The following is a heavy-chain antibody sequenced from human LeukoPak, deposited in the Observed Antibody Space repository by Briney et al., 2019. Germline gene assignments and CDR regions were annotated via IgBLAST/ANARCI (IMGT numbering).Heavy chain of an antibody. CDR3: ARVSSTWASGYYNVDV. Sequence: PSETLSLTCTVSGGSISSSSYYWGWIRQPPGKGLEWIGYIYYSGTTYYNPSLKSRVIISVDTSKSQFSLKLSSVTAADTAVYYCARVSSTWASGYYNVDVWGQGTTVTVSS. V-gene: IGHV4-31*03. J-gene: IGHJ6*02. CDR1: GGSISSSSYY. D-gene: IGHD1-26*01. CDR2: IYYSGTT.